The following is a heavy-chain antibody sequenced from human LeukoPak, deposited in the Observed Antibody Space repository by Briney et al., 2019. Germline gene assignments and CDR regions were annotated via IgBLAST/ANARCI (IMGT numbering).Heavy chain of an antibody. CDR3: AREGYDLGAFDI. CDR1: GFTFSRFW. CDR2: IKEDGTEK. D-gene: IGHD1-20*01. Sequence: GGSLRLSCAASGFTFSRFWMTWVRQAPGKGLEWVANIKEDGTEKYCVDSLKGRFNISRDNAKESLYLQMNSLRADDTAVYYCAREGYDLGAFDIWGQGTMVTVSS. V-gene: IGHV3-7*03. J-gene: IGHJ3*02.